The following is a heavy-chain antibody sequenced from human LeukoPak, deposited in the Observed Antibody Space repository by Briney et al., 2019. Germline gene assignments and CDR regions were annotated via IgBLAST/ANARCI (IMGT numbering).Heavy chain of an antibody. CDR3: ARAVGRSYYDSSGYRFDY. Sequence: GGSLRLSCAASGFTFSSYEMNWVRQAPGKGLEWVSYISSSGSTIYYADSVKGRFTISRDNARNSLYLQMNSLRAEDTAVYYCARAVGRSYYDSSGYRFDYWGQGTLVTVSS. D-gene: IGHD3-22*01. CDR2: ISSSGSTI. V-gene: IGHV3-48*03. CDR1: GFTFSSYE. J-gene: IGHJ4*02.